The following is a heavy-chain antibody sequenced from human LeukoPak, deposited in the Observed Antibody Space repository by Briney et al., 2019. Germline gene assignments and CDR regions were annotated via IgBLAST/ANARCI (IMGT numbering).Heavy chain of an antibody. J-gene: IGHJ6*02. CDR1: GYTFTNYY. D-gene: IGHD6-13*01. CDR3: ATYSNSTLQYYYGLDV. Sequence: ASVKVSCKASGYTFTNYYIHWVRQAPGQGLEWMGWIRPNCGGTKNAQKFQGRVTMTRDTSISTAYMELNSLTSDDTAVYYCATYSNSTLQYYYGLDVWGQGTTVTVSS. V-gene: IGHV1-2*02. CDR2: IRPNCGGT.